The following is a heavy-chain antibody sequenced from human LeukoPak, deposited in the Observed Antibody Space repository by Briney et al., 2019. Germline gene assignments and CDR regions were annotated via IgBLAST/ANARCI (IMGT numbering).Heavy chain of an antibody. Sequence: PGGTLRLSCAASGFTFSSYGMSWVRQAPGKGLEWVSAISGSGGSTYYADSVKGRFTISRDNSKNTLYLQMNSLRAEDTAVYYCAKEGFASLLWFGELSSWFDPWGQGTLVTVSS. CDR1: GFTFSSYG. CDR2: ISGSGGST. D-gene: IGHD3-10*01. CDR3: AKEGFASLLWFGELSSWFDP. V-gene: IGHV3-23*01. J-gene: IGHJ5*02.